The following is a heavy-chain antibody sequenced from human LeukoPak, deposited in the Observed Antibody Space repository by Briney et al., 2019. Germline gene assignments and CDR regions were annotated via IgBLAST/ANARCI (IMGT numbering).Heavy chain of an antibody. Sequence: ASVKVSCKASGYTFTGYYMHWVRQAPGQGLEWMGWINPNSGGTNYAQKFQGRVTMTRDTSISTAYMELSRLGSDDTAVYYCARSVEMATIVHFDYWGQGTLVTVSS. V-gene: IGHV1-2*02. CDR3: ARSVEMATIVHFDY. CDR2: INPNSGGT. CDR1: GYTFTGYY. J-gene: IGHJ4*02. D-gene: IGHD5-24*01.